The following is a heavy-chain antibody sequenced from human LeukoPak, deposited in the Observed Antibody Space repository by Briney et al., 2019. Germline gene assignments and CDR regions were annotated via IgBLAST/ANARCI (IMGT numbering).Heavy chain of an antibody. CDR2: IYYSGST. D-gene: IGHD2-2*01. V-gene: IGHV4-59*01. J-gene: IGHJ3*02. CDR1: GGSISSYY. CDR3: ARGPTEYCSSTSCHPDAFDI. Sequence: PSETLSLTCTVSGGSISSYYWSWIQQPPGKGLEWIGYIYYSGSTNYNPSLKSRVTISVDTSKNQFSLKLSSVTAADTAVYYCARGPTEYCSSTSCHPDAFDIWGQGTMVTVSS.